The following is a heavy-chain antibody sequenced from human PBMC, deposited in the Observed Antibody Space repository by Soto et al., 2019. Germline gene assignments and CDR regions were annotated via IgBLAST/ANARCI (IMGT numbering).Heavy chain of an antibody. CDR2: IKQGGGEQ. CDR1: GFTFSSYW. CDR3: ARGTPCNSTSCYFGAFDI. D-gene: IGHD2-2*01. Sequence: EVQLVESGGGLVQPGGSLRLSCAASGFTFSSYWMNWVRQAPGKGLEWLANIKQGGGEQFYVDSVQGRFTISRDNAKNSVYLQMNSLRAEDTAVYYCARGTPCNSTSCYFGAFDIWGHGTMVTVSS. V-gene: IGHV3-7*01. J-gene: IGHJ3*02.